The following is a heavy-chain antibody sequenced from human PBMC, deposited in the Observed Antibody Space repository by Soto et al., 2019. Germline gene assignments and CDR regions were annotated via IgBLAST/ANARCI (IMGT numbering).Heavy chain of an antibody. CDR1: GFTFDDYA. Sequence: GGSLRLSCAASGFTFDDYAMHWVRQAPGKGLEWVSGISWNSGSIGYADSVKGRFTISRDNAKNSLYLQMNSLRAEDTALYYCVVSRVYGDYVGAFDIWGQGTMVTVSS. CDR3: VVSRVYGDYVGAFDI. J-gene: IGHJ3*02. V-gene: IGHV3-9*01. CDR2: ISWNSGSI. D-gene: IGHD4-17*01.